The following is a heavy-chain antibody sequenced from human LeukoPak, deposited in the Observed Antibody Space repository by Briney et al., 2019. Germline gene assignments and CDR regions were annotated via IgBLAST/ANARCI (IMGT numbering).Heavy chain of an antibody. D-gene: IGHD4-17*01. V-gene: IGHV4-38-2*02. J-gene: IGHJ6*03. Sequence: SETLSLTCSISGYSLSSGYHWAWIRQSPGEGLEWIGSFYQSGTYYNPSLKSRVTISADTSKNQFSLKLTSVTAADTAVYYCARDPHPGYGDYYYYFYMDVWGTGTTVTVSS. CDR2: FYQSGT. CDR3: ARDPHPGYGDYYYYFYMDV. CDR1: GYSLSSGYH.